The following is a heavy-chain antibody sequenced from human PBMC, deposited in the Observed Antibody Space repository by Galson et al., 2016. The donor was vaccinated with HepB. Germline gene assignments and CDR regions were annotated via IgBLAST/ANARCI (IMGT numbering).Heavy chain of an antibody. V-gene: IGHV3-11*04. CDR1: GFTFSDYP. CDR3: VRVAAGGNFFDY. J-gene: IGHJ4*02. Sequence: SLRLSCAASGFTFSDYPMSWIRPAPGKGLQWLSHISSGGDITYYADSVRGRFTVSRDNSKNSLYLQMNILRAEDTAIYYCVRVAAGGNFFDYWGQGTLVTVSS. CDR2: ISSGGDIT. D-gene: IGHD3-16*01.